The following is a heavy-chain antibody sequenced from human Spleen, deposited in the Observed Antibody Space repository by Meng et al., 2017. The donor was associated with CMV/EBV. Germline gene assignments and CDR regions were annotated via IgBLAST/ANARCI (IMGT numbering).Heavy chain of an antibody. Sequence: GSLRLSCAVYGGSFSYYWSWIRQSPGKGLEWIGEVNQSGSTKYNPSLKSRVTISADTSKKQFSLKVRSVTAADTAVYYCARGDLKFRSSDTSIYMVRGAYYFDYWGQGALVTVSS. V-gene: IGHV4-34*01. CDR2: VNQSGST. CDR1: GGSFSYY. J-gene: IGHJ4*02. CDR3: ARGDLKFRSSDTSIYMVRGAYYFDY. D-gene: IGHD3-10*01.